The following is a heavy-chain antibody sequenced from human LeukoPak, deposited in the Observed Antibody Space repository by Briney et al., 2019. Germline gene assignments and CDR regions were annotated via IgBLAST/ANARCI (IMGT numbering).Heavy chain of an antibody. CDR2: TYYSGST. D-gene: IGHD5-12*01. CDR3: ARYTVATIGFDP. CDR1: GGSLSSGDYY. V-gene: IGHV4-30-4*01. Sequence: SETLSLTCTVSGGSLSSGDYYWSWIRQPPGKGLEWIGYTYYSGSTYYNPSLKSRVTISVDTSKNQFSLKPSSVTAADTAVYYCARYTVATIGFDPWGQGTLVTVSS. J-gene: IGHJ5*02.